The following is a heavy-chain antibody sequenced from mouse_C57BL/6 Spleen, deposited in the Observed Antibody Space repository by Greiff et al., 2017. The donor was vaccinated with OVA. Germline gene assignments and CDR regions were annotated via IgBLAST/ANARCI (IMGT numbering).Heavy chain of an antibody. J-gene: IGHJ4*01. CDR1: GYTFTDYY. CDR3: ARVDYYGLYAMDY. D-gene: IGHD1-2*01. V-gene: IGHV1-26*01. CDR2: INPNNGGT. Sequence: VQLQQSGPELVKPGASVKISCKASGYTFTDYYMNWVKQSPGTSLEWIGDINPNNGGTSYNQKFKGKATLTVDKSSSTAYMELRSLTSEDSAVYYCARVDYYGLYAMDYWGQGTSVTVSS.